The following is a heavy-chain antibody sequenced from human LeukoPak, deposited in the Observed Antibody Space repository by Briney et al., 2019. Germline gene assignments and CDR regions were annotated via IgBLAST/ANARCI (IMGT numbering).Heavy chain of an antibody. J-gene: IGHJ4*02. CDR3: ARGTDYGDPFDY. D-gene: IGHD4-17*01. Sequence: ASVKVSCKASGYTFTSYGISWVRQAPGQGLEWMGGIIPIFGTANYAQKFQGRVTITADESTSTAYMELSSLRSEDTAVYYCARGTDYGDPFDYWGQGTLVTVSS. V-gene: IGHV1-69*13. CDR1: GYTFTSYG. CDR2: IIPIFGTA.